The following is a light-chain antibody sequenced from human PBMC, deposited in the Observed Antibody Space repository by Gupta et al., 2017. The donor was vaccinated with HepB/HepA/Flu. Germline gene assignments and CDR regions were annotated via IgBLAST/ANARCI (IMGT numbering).Light chain of an antibody. V-gene: IGKV3-20*01. CDR1: QSVSSSY. Sequence: IVLTQSPGTLPLSPGERATLSCRASQSVSSSYLAWYQQKPGQAPRLLIYGASSRASGIPDRFSGSGSGTDFTLTISRLEPEDFAVYYCQQYGSSSFTFGPGTKVEVK. J-gene: IGKJ3*01. CDR3: QQYGSSSFT. CDR2: GAS.